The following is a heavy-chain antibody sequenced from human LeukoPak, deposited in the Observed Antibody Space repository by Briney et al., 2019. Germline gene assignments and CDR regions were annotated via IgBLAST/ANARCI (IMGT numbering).Heavy chain of an antibody. CDR2: IKGDGSEK. CDR3: ASNYCGRGSCYPNWFDP. V-gene: IGHV3-7*01. J-gene: IGHJ5*02. D-gene: IGHD2-15*01. CDR1: GFTFSAYW. Sequence: RPGGSLRLSCAASGFTFSAYWMSWVRQAPGKGLEWVAHIKGDGSEKYSVDSVKGRFTISRDNAKNSLYLQMNSLRAEDTAVYYCASNYCGRGSCYPNWFDPWGQGTLVTVSS.